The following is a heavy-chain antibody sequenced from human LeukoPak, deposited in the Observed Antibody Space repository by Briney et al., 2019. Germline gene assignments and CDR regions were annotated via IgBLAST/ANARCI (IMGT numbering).Heavy chain of an antibody. D-gene: IGHD2-2*01. CDR1: GFTFSSYA. Sequence: PGGSLRLSCAASGFTFSSYAMSWVRPAPGKGLEWVSAISGSGGSTYYAHSVKGRFTISRDNSKNTLYLQMNSLRAEDTAVYYCAKGGSYIVVVPAGSFDYWGQGTLVTVSS. CDR2: ISGSGGST. J-gene: IGHJ4*02. CDR3: AKGGSYIVVVPAGSFDY. V-gene: IGHV3-23*01.